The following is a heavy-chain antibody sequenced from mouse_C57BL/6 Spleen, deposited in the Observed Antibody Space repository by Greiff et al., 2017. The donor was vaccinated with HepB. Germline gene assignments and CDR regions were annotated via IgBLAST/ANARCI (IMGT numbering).Heavy chain of an antibody. V-gene: IGHV1-69*01. CDR3: ERRDLLTGAMDY. CDR2: IDPSDSYT. J-gene: IGHJ4*01. Sequence: QVQLQQPGAELVMPGASVKLSCKASGYTFTSYWMHWVKQRPGQGLEWIGEIDPSDSYTNYNQKFKGKSTLTVDKSSSTAYMQLSSLTSEDSAVYYCERRDLLTGAMDYGGQGTSVTVSS. CDR1: GYTFTSYW. D-gene: IGHD1-1*01.